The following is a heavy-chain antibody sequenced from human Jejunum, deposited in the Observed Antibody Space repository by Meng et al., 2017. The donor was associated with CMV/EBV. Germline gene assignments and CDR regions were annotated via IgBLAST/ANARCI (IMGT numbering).Heavy chain of an antibody. CDR1: FSDHW. Sequence: FSDHWMAWVRQAPGKGLEWVANSNADESATTFADSVKGRFTISRDNTKNSVFLQMNSLRVEDTAIYYCAREGTQLWPPSWFFDLWGRGTLVTVSS. CDR2: SNADESAT. V-gene: IGHV3-7*01. J-gene: IGHJ2*01. D-gene: IGHD5-18*01. CDR3: AREGTQLWPPSWFFDL.